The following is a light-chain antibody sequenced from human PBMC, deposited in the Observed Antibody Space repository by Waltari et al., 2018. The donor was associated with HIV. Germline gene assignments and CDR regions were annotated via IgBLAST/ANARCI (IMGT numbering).Light chain of an antibody. CDR2: KDN. CDR1: ALEKQY. Sequence: SYELTQLPSVSVSPGQTARITCSGDALEKQYAYWYQQKPGQAPVLMISKDNERPSGTTERFSGSSSGTTVTLTISGVQAEDEADYYCQSADSGGTWDVVFGGGTKLTVL. J-gene: IGLJ2*01. V-gene: IGLV3-25*03. CDR3: QSADSGGTWDVV.